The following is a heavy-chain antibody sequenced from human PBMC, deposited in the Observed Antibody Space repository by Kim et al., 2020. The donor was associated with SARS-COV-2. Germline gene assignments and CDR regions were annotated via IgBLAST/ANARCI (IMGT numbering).Heavy chain of an antibody. CDR2: MNPNSGNT. J-gene: IGHJ4*02. CDR1: GYTFTNYN. D-gene: IGHD1-1*01. Sequence: ASVKVSCKASGYTFTNYNINWVRQATGQGLEWMGWMNPNSGNTGFAQKFQGRVTVTRNSSITTAYMELSSLSFEDTAVYFCARGKRISETTDNGFDYWGQGTLVTVSS. V-gene: IGHV1-8*01. CDR3: ARGKRISETTDNGFDY.